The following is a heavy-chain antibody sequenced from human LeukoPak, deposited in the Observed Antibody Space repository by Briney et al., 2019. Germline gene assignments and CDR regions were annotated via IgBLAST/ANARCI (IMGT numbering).Heavy chain of an antibody. J-gene: IGHJ4*02. V-gene: IGHV3-23*01. Sequence: PGGSLRLSCAASGFTFSSYAMSWVRQAPGKGLEWVSAISGSGGSTYYADSVKGRFTISRDNAKNSLYLQMNSLRAEDTAVYYCARVRRLIAAAGSDYWGQGTLVTVSS. CDR1: GFTFSSYA. D-gene: IGHD6-13*01. CDR3: ARVRRLIAAAGSDY. CDR2: ISGSGGST.